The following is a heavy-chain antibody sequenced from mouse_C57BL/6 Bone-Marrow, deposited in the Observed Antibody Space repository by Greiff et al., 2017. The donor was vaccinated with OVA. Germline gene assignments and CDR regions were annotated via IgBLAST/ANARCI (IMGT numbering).Heavy chain of an antibody. CDR3: TSPYDWFAY. Sequence: EVQLVESGAELVRPGASVKLSCTASGFNIKDDYMHWVKQRPEQGLEWIGWIDPENGDTEYASKFQGKATITADTSSNTAYLQLSSLTSEDTAVYYCTSPYDWFAYWGQGTLVTVSA. CDR1: GFNIKDDY. J-gene: IGHJ3*01. CDR2: IDPENGDT. D-gene: IGHD2-12*01. V-gene: IGHV14-4*01.